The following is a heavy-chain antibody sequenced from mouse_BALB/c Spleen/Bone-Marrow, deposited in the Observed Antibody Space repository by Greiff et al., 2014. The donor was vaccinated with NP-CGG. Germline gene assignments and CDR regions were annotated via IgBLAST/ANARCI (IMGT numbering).Heavy chain of an antibody. CDR1: SYTFTSYW. V-gene: IGHV1-87*01. CDR2: IYPGDGDT. D-gene: IGHD2-4*01. CDR3: ARGDYDYDDWFAY. J-gene: IGHJ3*01. Sequence: VKLQESGAELARPGASVKLSCKASSYTFTSYWMQWVKQRPGQGLEWIGAIYPGDGDTRYTQKFKGKATLTADKSSSTAYMQLSSLASEDSAVYYCARGDYDYDDWFAYWGQGTLVTVSA.